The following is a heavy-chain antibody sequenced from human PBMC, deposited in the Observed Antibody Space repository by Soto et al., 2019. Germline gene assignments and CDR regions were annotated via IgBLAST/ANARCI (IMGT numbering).Heavy chain of an antibody. CDR2: INSDGSST. CDR1: GFTFSSYW. D-gene: IGHD3-9*01. V-gene: IGHV3-74*01. Sequence: PGGSLRLSCAASGFTFSSYWMHWVRQAPGKGLVWVSRINSDGSSTSYADSVKGRFTTSRDNAKNTLYLQMNSLRAEDTAVYYCARDQDILTGYYIGFYYYMDVWGKGTTVTVSS. CDR3: ARDQDILTGYYIGFYYYMDV. J-gene: IGHJ6*03.